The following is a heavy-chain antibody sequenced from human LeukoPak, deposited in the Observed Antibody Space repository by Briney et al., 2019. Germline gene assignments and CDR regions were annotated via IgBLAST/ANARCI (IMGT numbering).Heavy chain of an antibody. CDR1: GDSINSLDL. V-gene: IGHV4-4*02. J-gene: IGHJ5*02. CDR2: MYLSGTT. CDR3: ARVEDYDSSGYGHKNWFDP. D-gene: IGHD3-22*01. Sequence: NPSETLSLTCTVSGDSINSLDLWSWVRQPPGKGLEWIGEMYLSGTTHSNPSVKSRVTISIDKSKNQFSLKLSSVTAADTAVYYCARVEDYDSSGYGHKNWFDPWGQGTLVTVSS.